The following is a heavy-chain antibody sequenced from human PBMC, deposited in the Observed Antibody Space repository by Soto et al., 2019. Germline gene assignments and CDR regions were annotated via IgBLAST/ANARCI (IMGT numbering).Heavy chain of an antibody. J-gene: IGHJ4*02. CDR1: GGSMSSDDYY. Sequence: SETLSLTCTVSGGSMSSDDYYWTWIRQPPGKGLEWIAYISYSGSTYYNPSLQSRLTISVDTSKDQFSLKLTSVTAADTAVYFCARVGRRYYGSGSYIGPIDYWGQGTLVTVSS. D-gene: IGHD3-10*01. CDR2: ISYSGST. V-gene: IGHV4-30-4*01. CDR3: ARVGRRYYGSGSYIGPIDY.